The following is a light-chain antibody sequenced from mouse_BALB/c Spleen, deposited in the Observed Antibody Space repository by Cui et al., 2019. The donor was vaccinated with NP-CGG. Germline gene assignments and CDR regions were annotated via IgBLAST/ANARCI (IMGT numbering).Light chain of an antibody. J-gene: IGLJ1*01. CDR1: TGAITTNNF. V-gene: IGLV1*01. CDR3: ALWYSNHWV. Sequence: QAVVPQESALTTSPGETVTLTCRSSTGAITTNNFANWVQEKPDHLFTGLLGGTNNRAPGVPARFSGSLIGDKAALTITGAQTEDETIYFCALWYSNHWVFGGGTKLTVL. CDR2: GTN.